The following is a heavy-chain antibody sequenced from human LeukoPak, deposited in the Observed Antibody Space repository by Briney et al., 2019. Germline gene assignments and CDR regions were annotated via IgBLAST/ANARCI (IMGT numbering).Heavy chain of an antibody. J-gene: IGHJ3*02. Sequence: SETLSLTCTVAGGSISSSGYYWGWIRQPPGKGLEWIGSIFYSGSTYYNPSFKSRVTISVDTSKNQFSLKLSSVTAADTAVYYCARVSGSYPDAFDIWGQGTMVTVSS. V-gene: IGHV4-39*01. D-gene: IGHD1-26*01. CDR1: GGSISSSGYY. CDR2: IFYSGST. CDR3: ARVSGSYPDAFDI.